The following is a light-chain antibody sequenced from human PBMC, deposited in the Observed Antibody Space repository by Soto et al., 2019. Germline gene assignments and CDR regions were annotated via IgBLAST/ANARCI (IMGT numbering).Light chain of an antibody. Sequence: DIQMTHSRSSLSASLGGIVTITCRASQSISSYLNWYQQKPGKAPKLLIYAASSLQSGVPSRFSGSGSGTDFTLTISSLQPEDFATYYCQQSYSTPLTFGGGIKVDIK. CDR3: QQSYSTPLT. CDR2: AAS. V-gene: IGKV1-39*01. CDR1: QSISSY. J-gene: IGKJ4*01.